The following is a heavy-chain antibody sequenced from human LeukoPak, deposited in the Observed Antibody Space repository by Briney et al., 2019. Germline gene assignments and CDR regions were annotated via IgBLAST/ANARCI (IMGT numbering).Heavy chain of an antibody. CDR1: GFTFSSYE. V-gene: IGHV3-48*03. CDR2: ISSSGSTI. CDR3: ARDPRDGYNDY. D-gene: IGHD5-24*01. J-gene: IGHJ4*02. Sequence: GGSLRLSCAASGFTFSSYEMNWVRQAPGKGLEWVSYISSSGSTIYYAGSVKGRFTISRDNAKNSLYLQMNSLRAEDTAVYYCARDPRDGYNDYWGQGTLVTVSS.